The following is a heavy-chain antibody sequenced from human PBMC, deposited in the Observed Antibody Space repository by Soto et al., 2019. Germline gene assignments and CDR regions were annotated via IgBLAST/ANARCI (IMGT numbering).Heavy chain of an antibody. V-gene: IGHV4-31*03. CDR1: GGSISSGGYY. Sequence: KPSETLSLTCTVSGGSISSGGYYWSWIRQHPGKGLEWIGYIYYSGSTYYNPSLKSRVTISVDTSKNQFSLKLSSVTAADTAVYYCARDPAADSSGWFDPWGQGTLVTVSS. D-gene: IGHD3-22*01. J-gene: IGHJ5*02. CDR3: ARDPAADSSGWFDP. CDR2: IYYSGST.